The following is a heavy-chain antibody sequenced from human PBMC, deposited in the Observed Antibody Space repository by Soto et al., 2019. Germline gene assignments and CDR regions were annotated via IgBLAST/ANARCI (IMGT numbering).Heavy chain of an antibody. J-gene: IGHJ6*02. CDR2: ISGSGDST. CDR1: GFTFSTYA. D-gene: IGHD6-13*01. V-gene: IGHV3-23*01. Sequence: GGSLRLSCAASGFTFSTYAMNWVRQAPGKGLEWVSGISGSGDSTYYADSVKGRFTVSRDNSKNTLYLQMNSLRAEDTAVYYCARDIPRKHSIAAAGLLSPYYCDVIAVWGQGTTVTVSS. CDR3: ARDIPRKHSIAAAGLLSPYYCDVIAV.